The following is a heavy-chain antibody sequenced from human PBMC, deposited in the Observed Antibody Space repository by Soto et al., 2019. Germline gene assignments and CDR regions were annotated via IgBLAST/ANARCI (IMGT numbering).Heavy chain of an antibody. CDR3: AKEERGSSWFFDY. CDR1: GGSISSSSYY. Sequence: QLQLQESGPGLVKPSETLSLTCTVSGGSISSSSYYWGWVRQPPGKGLEWIGAIYYTGTTYYNPSLKSRVTVPVDTSRSQFSLRLSSVTAADTALYYCAKEERGSSWFFDYWGPGTLVTVSS. V-gene: IGHV4-39*01. CDR2: IYYTGTT. D-gene: IGHD6-13*01. J-gene: IGHJ4*02.